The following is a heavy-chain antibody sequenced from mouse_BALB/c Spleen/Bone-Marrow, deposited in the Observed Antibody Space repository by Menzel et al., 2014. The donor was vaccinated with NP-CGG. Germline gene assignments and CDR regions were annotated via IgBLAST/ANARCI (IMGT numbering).Heavy chain of an antibody. CDR3: ARYRLGTYFDY. Sequence: LQPSGAELVKPGASVKLSCTASGFNIKDTYMHWVKQRPEQGLEWIGRVDPANGNTKYDPKFQGKATITADTSSXTAYLQLSSLTSEDTAVYYCARYRLGTYFDYWGQGTTLTVSS. D-gene: IGHD2-14*01. CDR1: GFNIKDTY. J-gene: IGHJ2*01. V-gene: IGHV14-3*02. CDR2: VDPANGNT.